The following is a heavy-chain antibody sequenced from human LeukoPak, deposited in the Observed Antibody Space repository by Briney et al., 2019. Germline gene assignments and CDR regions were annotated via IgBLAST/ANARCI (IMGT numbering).Heavy chain of an antibody. D-gene: IGHD3-22*01. Sequence: GSSVKVSCKASGGTFSSYTISWVRQAPGQGLEWMGRIIPILGIANYAQKFQGRVTITADKSTSTAYMELSSLRSEDTAVYYCARHIYDSSGYYSEDYWGQGTLVTVSS. V-gene: IGHV1-69*02. CDR1: GGTFSSYT. J-gene: IGHJ4*02. CDR3: ARHIYDSSGYYSEDY. CDR2: IIPILGIA.